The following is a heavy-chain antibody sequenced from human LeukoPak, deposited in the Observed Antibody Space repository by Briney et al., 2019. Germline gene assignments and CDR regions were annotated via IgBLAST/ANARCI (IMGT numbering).Heavy chain of an antibody. D-gene: IGHD4-17*01. J-gene: IGHJ6*03. Sequence: SETLSLTCTVSGGSIRSRSNYWGWTRQPPGKGLEWIGEINHSGSTNYNPSLKSRVTISVDTSKNQFSLKLSSVTAADTAVYYCARGTVARYYYYYYMDVWGKGTTVTVSS. V-gene: IGHV4-39*07. CDR2: INHSGST. CDR3: ARGTVARYYYYYYMDV. CDR1: GGSIRSRSNY.